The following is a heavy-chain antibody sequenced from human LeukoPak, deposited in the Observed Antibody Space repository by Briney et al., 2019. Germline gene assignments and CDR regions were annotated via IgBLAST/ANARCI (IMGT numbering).Heavy chain of an antibody. Sequence: SETLSLTCTVSGGSISSSIYYWGWFRQPPGKGLEWIGSIYYNVATYYNSSLKSRVTISVDTSENHLSLKLSSVTAADTAVYYCARVRDGYNRNWAYWGQGTLVTVSS. CDR2: IYYNVAT. J-gene: IGHJ4*02. D-gene: IGHD5-24*01. CDR1: GGSISSSIYY. CDR3: ARVRDGYNRNWAY. V-gene: IGHV4-39*02.